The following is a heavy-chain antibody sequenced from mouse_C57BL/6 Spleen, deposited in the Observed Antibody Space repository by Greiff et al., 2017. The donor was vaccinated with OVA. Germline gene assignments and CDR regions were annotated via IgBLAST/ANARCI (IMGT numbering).Heavy chain of an antibody. CDR3: ARDGAYYSNYEGFAY. J-gene: IGHJ3*01. CDR1: GYSITSGYY. CDR2: ISYDGSN. Sequence: EVKLMESGPGLVKPSQSLSLTCSVTGYSITSGYYWNWIRQFPGNKLEWMGYISYDGSNNYNPSLKNRISITRDTSKNQFFLKLNSVTTEDTATYYCARDGAYYSNYEGFAYWGQGTLVTVSA. D-gene: IGHD2-5*01. V-gene: IGHV3-6*01.